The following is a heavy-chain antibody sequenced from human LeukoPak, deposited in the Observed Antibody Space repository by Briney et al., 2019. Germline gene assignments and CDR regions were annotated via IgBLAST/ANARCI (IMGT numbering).Heavy chain of an antibody. D-gene: IGHD6-13*01. J-gene: IGHJ4*02. CDR1: GFTFSSYG. CDR3: ARNMGSSSWKGYYFDY. V-gene: IGHV3-30*02. Sequence: GGSLRLSCAASGFTFSSYGMHWVRQAPGKGLEWVAFIRYDGSNKYYADSVKGRFTISRDNSKNTLYLQMNSLRAEDTALYYCARNMGSSSWKGYYFDYWGQGTLVTVSS. CDR2: IRYDGSNK.